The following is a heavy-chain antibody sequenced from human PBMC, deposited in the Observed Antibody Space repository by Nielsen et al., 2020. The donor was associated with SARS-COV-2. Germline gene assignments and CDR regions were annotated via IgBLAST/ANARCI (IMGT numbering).Heavy chain of an antibody. CDR3: AKDRYYYDSSGYYYSPYYYYGMDV. V-gene: IGHV3-23*01. D-gene: IGHD3-22*01. Sequence: GGSLRLSCAASGFTFSSYAMSWVRQAPGKGLEWVSAISGSGGSTYYADSVKGRFTISRDNAKNSLYLQMNSLRAEDTAVYYCAKDRYYYDSSGYYYSPYYYYGMDVWGQGTTVTVSS. CDR1: GFTFSSYA. CDR2: ISGSGGST. J-gene: IGHJ6*02.